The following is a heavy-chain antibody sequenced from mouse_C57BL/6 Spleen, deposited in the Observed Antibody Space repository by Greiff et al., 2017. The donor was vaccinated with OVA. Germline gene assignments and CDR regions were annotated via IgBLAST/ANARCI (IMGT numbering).Heavy chain of an antibody. V-gene: IGHV1-54*01. D-gene: IGHD4-1*01. CDR2: INPGSGGT. CDR1: GYAFTNYL. J-gene: IGHJ1*03. Sequence: VKLMESGAELVRPGTSVKVSCKASGYAFTNYLIEWVKQRPGQGLEWIGVINPGSGGTNYNEKFKGKATLTADKSSSTAYMQLSSLTSEDSAVYFCARGDWDENFDVWGTGTTVTVSS. CDR3: ARGDWDENFDV.